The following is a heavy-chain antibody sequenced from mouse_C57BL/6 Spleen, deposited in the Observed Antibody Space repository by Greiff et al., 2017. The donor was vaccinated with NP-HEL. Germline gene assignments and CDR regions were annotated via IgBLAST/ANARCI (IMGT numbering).Heavy chain of an antibody. CDR2: IYPGSGST. V-gene: IGHV1-55*01. D-gene: IGHD1-1*01. CDR3: ARPVPLYGSTHGGYFDV. CDR1: GYTFTSYW. Sequence: QVQLQQPGAELVKPGASVKMSCKASGYTFTSYWITWVKQRPGQGLEWIGDIYPGSGSTNYNEKFKSKATLTVDTSSSTAYMQLSSLTSEDSAVYYCARPVPLYGSTHGGYFDVWGTGTTVTVSS. J-gene: IGHJ1*03.